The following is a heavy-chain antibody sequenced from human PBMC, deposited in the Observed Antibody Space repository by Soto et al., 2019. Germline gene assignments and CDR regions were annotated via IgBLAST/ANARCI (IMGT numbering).Heavy chain of an antibody. CDR1: GFTFSSYW. CDR2: ITNDGKSA. V-gene: IGHV3-74*01. D-gene: IGHD3-16*01. Sequence: VQLVESGGGLVQPGGSLRLSCAASGFTFSSYWMQWVRQTPGKGLVWVGRITNDGKSAYYADSVKGRFTISRDNAKKTLYLQMNGLRDDDPSVFYCARDIWVGRDVWGKGPRSSSPQ. CDR3: ARDIWVGRDV. J-gene: IGHJ6*01.